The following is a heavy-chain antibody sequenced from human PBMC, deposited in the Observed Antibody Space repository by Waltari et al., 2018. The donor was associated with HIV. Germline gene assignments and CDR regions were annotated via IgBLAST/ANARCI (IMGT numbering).Heavy chain of an antibody. V-gene: IGHV3-30*18. CDR1: AFTFRGYD. Sequence: QVQLVESGGGVVHPGRSLRLSCAAPAFTFRGYDMHWVRQAPGKGLEWVAVISYDGGNKYYADSVKGRFTISRDNSKNTLYLQMNSLRAEDTAVYYCAKVKPDYGDYLYYFDYWGQGTLATVSS. D-gene: IGHD4-17*01. CDR2: ISYDGGNK. CDR3: AKVKPDYGDYLYYFDY. J-gene: IGHJ4*02.